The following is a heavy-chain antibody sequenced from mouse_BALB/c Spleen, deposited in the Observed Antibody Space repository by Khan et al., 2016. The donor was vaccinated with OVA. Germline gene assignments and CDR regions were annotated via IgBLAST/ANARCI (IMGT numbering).Heavy chain of an antibody. V-gene: IGHV3-2*02. D-gene: IGHD1-2*01. CDR1: GYSITSGYG. CDR2: ISYSGST. J-gene: IGHJ2*01. Sequence: EVQLQESGPGLVKPSQSLSLTCTVTGYSITSGYGWNWIRQFPGNKLEWMGYISYSGSTNYNPSLKSRISITRDTSKNQFFQQWKSVTTEDTATYYCARTARIKYWGQGTTLTVSS. CDR3: ARTARIKY.